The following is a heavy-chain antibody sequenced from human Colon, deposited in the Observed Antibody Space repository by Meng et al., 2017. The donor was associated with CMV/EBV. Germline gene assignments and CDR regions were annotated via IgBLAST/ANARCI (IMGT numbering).Heavy chain of an antibody. D-gene: IGHD2-2*02. CDR3: VRDHCSSTSCYTGWFDP. Sequence: SVKVSCKASGGTFSSYAISWVRQAPGQGLEWMGGIIPILGIANYAQKFQGRVTITADKSTSTAYMELSSLRSEDTAVYYCVRDHCSSTSCYTGWFDPWGQGTLVTVSS. CDR1: GGTFSSYA. CDR2: IIPILGIA. J-gene: IGHJ5*02. V-gene: IGHV1-69*10.